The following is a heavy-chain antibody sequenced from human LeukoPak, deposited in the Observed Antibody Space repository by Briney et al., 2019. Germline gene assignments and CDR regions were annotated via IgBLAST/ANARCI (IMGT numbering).Heavy chain of an antibody. CDR1: GGSFSGYY. Sequence: SETLSLTRAVYGGSFSGYYWSWIRQPPGKGLEWIGEINHSGSTNYNPSLKSRVTISVDTSKNQFSLKLSSVTAADTAVYYCARGGSGSMNPDYYYMDVWGKGTTVTVSS. D-gene: IGHD3-22*01. CDR3: ARGGSGSMNPDYYYMDV. J-gene: IGHJ6*03. V-gene: IGHV4-34*01. CDR2: INHSGST.